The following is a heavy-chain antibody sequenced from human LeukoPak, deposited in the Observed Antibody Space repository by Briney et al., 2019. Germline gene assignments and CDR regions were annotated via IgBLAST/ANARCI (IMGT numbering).Heavy chain of an antibody. CDR2: INHSGST. Sequence: SETLSLTCAVYGGSFSGYYWSWLRQPPGKGLEWIGEINHSGSTNYNPSLKSRVTISVDTSKNQFSLKLSSVTAADTAVYYCARGHYYGSGSYPFDYWGQGTLVTVSS. J-gene: IGHJ4*02. CDR1: GGSFSGYY. D-gene: IGHD3-10*01. CDR3: ARGHYYGSGSYPFDY. V-gene: IGHV4-34*01.